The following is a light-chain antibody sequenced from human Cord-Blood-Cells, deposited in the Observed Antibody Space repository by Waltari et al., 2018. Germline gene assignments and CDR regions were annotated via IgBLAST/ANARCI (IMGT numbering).Light chain of an antibody. J-gene: IGLJ3*02. CDR3: CSYAGSYTWV. CDR1: SSAVGGYNY. CDR2: DVS. V-gene: IGLV2-11*01. Sequence: QSALTQPRSVSGSPGQSVTISCKGTSSAVGGYNYVPCYQQHPGQAPKLMIYDVSKRPSGVPDRFSGSKSGNTASLTISGLQAEDEADYYCCSYAGSYTWVFGGGTKLTVL.